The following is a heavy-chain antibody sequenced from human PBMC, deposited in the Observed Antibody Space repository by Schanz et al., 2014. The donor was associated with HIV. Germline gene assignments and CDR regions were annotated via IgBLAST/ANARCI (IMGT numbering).Heavy chain of an antibody. V-gene: IGHV3-23*04. D-gene: IGHD3-22*01. CDR2: ISAGAGTA. J-gene: IGHJ4*02. Sequence: VQLVESGGGVVQPGRSLRLSCAASGFTFDSYGIHWVRQTPGKGLEWVSTISAGAGTASYADSVKGRFTISRDNSKNTLYLQMTTLRIDDTAVYYCAKPEYDSRGNSQSHFDSWGQGTLVTVSS. CDR3: AKPEYDSRGNSQSHFDS. CDR1: GFTFDSYG.